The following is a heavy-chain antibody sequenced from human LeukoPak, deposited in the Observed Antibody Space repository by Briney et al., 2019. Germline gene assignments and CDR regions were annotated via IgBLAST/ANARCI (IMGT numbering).Heavy chain of an antibody. CDR2: INPNSGGT. CDR3: ARDPPDGGYYYYYMDV. V-gene: IGHV1-2*02. J-gene: IGHJ6*03. Sequence: EASVKVSCKASGYTFTGYYMHWVRQAPGQGLEWMGWINPNSGGTNYAQKFQGRVTMTRDTSISTAYMELSRLRSDDTAVYYCARDPPDGGYYYYYMDVWGKGTTVTVSS. CDR1: GYTFTGYY.